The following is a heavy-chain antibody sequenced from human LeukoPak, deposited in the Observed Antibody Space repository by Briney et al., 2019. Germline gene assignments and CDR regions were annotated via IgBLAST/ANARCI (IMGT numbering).Heavy chain of an antibody. Sequence: GGSLRLSCAASGFTFSNAWMSWVRQAPGKGLEWVGRIKSKTDGGTTDYAAPVKGRFTISRDDSKNTLYLQMSSLKTEDTAVYYCSRFYGDYYYYYGMDVWGQGTTVTVSS. CDR3: SRFYGDYYYYYGMDV. J-gene: IGHJ6*02. CDR1: GFTFSNAW. CDR2: IKSKTDGGTT. V-gene: IGHV3-15*01. D-gene: IGHD4-17*01.